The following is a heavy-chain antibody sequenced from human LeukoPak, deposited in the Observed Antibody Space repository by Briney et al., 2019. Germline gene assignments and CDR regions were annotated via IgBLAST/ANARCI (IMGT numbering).Heavy chain of an antibody. D-gene: IGHD3-9*01. Sequence: ASVKVSCKASGYTFTSYYMHWVRQAPGQGLEWMGIINPSGGSTSYAQEFQGRVTVTRNTSISTAYMELSSLRSEDTAVYYCARINVPPPVGSKELRYFDWQYYFDYWGQGTLVTVSS. CDR3: ARINVPPPVGSKELRYFDWQYYFDY. J-gene: IGHJ4*02. V-gene: IGHV1-46*01. CDR2: INPSGGST. CDR1: GYTFTSYY.